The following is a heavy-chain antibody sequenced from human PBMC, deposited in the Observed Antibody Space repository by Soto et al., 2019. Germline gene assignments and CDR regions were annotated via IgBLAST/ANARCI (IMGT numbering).Heavy chain of an antibody. CDR3: ARDRPGYYDSSGYYYPDY. CDR2: ISAYNGNT. CDR1: GYTFTSYG. Sequence: AASVKVSCKASGYTFTSYGISWVRQAPGQGLEWMGWISAYNGNTNYAQKLQGRVTMTTDTSTSTAYMELRSLRSDDTAVYYCARDRPGYYDSSGYYYPDYWGQGTLVTVSS. J-gene: IGHJ4*02. D-gene: IGHD3-22*01. V-gene: IGHV1-18*04.